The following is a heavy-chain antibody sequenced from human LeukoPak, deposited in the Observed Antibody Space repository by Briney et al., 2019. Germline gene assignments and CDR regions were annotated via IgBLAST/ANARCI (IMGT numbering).Heavy chain of an antibody. D-gene: IGHD1-1*01. Sequence: SVKVSCKASGGTFSSYAISWVRQAPGQGLEWMGGIIPIFGTANYAQKFQGRVTITADESTSTVFMELSSLKSEDTALYYCARESDTGKDFDHWGQGTLVTVSS. J-gene: IGHJ4*02. CDR1: GGTFSSYA. V-gene: IGHV1-69*01. CDR2: IIPIFGTA. CDR3: ARESDTGKDFDH.